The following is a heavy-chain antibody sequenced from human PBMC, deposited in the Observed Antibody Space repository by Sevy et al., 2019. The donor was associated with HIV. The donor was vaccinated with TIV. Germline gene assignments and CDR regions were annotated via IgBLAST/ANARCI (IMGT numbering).Heavy chain of an antibody. V-gene: IGHV3-30*18. Sequence: GGSLRLSCGASGFSFRRHGMHWARQAPGKGLEWVAVISNDGSDKQYAESVKGRFTISRDNSKDTVYLEMNNLRLEDTAVYYCANSRGRYDGSNWLYYYYVMDVWGQGTSVTVSS. CDR1: GFSFRRHG. J-gene: IGHJ6*02. CDR2: ISNDGSDK. CDR3: ANSRGRYDGSNWLYYYYVMDV. D-gene: IGHD6-13*01.